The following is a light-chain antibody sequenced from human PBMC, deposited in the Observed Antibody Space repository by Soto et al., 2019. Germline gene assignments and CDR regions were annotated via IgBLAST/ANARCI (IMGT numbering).Light chain of an antibody. Sequence: EIVMTQYPATLSVSPGEGATLSCRASQSVSTNLAWYQQKPGQAPRLLIYGASTRTTDIPGRFSGSGSGTDFTLTISSLQSEDFAIYHCQQYHDWPRTFGQGTKVEI. J-gene: IGKJ1*01. CDR3: QQYHDWPRT. CDR2: GAS. CDR1: QSVSTN. V-gene: IGKV3-15*01.